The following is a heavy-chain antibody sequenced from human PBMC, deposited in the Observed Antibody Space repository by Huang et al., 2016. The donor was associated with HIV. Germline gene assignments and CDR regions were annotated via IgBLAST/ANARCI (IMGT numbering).Heavy chain of an antibody. D-gene: IGHD3-22*01. CDR2: ISYDGSNK. CDR3: ARDGLVSNYYYDSSGYYLGDAFDI. V-gene: IGHV3-30-3*01. Sequence: QVQLVESGGGVAQPGRSLRLSCAASGFTFSGYAMHWVRQAPGKGLEWVAVISYDGSNKQYADPVKGRFTISRDNSKNTLYLQMNSLRAEDTAVYYCARDGLVSNYYYDSSGYYLGDAFDIWGQGTMVTVSS. CDR1: GFTFSGYA. J-gene: IGHJ3*02.